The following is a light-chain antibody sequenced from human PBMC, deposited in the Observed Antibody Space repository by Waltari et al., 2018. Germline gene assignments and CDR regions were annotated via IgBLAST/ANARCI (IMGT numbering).Light chain of an antibody. V-gene: IGKV3-20*01. CDR3: QQYGSSPRT. CDR1: QSVSSGW. J-gene: IGKJ1*01. Sequence: EIVLTQFPGTLSLSPGERATLSCRASQSVSSGWLAWFQQKPGQAPRLLIYGASRRARGIPDRFRGSGSGTDFTLTISRVDPEDFALYFCQQYGSSPRTFGQGTKVEI. CDR2: GAS.